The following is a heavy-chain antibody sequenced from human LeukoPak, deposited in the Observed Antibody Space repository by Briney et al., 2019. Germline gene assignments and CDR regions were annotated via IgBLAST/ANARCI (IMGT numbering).Heavy chain of an antibody. CDR2: INHSGST. D-gene: IGHD3-22*01. CDR1: GSPFSGYY. J-gene: IGHJ4*02. V-gene: IGHV4-34*01. CDR3: ARGYLAYYDSSGYVPYYFDY. Sequence: SETLSLTCAVYGSPFSGYYWSWIRQPPGKGLEWLGEINHSGSTNYNPSLKSRVTISVDTSKNQFSLKLSSVTAADTAVYYCARGYLAYYDSSGYVPYYFDYWGQGTLVTVSS.